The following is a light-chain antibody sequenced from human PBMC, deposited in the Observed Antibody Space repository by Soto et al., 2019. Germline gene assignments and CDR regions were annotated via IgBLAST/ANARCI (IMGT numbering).Light chain of an antibody. Sequence: DIQMTQSPSFVSASVGDRVTITCRASQGISSCLSWYQQKPGTAPTLLVYKASTLQDGVPSRFSGSGSGTDFTLTINSLQPEDFGTYYCHQASSFPLTFGGGTKVEIK. CDR3: HQASSFPLT. J-gene: IGKJ4*01. CDR1: QGISSC. V-gene: IGKV1-12*01. CDR2: KAS.